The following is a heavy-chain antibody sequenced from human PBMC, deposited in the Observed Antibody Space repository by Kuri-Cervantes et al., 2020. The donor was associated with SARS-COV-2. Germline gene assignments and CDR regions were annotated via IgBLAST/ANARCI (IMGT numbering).Heavy chain of an antibody. D-gene: IGHD5-24*01. Sequence: SETLSLTCTVSGGSISSHYWSWIRQPPGKGLEWIGYIYYSGSTNYNPSLKSRVTISLDTSKNHVSLRLTSATAADTAVYYCGRVSWLQLWRRYSGSWGQGTLVTVSS. CDR2: IYYSGST. CDR3: GRVSWLQLWRRYSGS. CDR1: GGSISSHY. V-gene: IGHV4-59*08. J-gene: IGHJ4*02.